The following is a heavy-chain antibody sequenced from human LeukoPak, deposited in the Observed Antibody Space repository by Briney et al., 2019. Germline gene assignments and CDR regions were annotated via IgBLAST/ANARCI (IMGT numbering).Heavy chain of an antibody. CDR2: IIPIFGTA. Sequence: GASVKVSCKASGGTFSSYAISWVRQAPGQGLEWMGGIIPIFGTANYAQKFQGRVTITTDESTSTAYMELGSLRSEDTAVYYCASTHRGGFDYWGQGTLVTVSS. CDR1: GGTFSSYA. CDR3: ASTHRGGFDY. D-gene: IGHD1-14*01. J-gene: IGHJ4*02. V-gene: IGHV1-69*05.